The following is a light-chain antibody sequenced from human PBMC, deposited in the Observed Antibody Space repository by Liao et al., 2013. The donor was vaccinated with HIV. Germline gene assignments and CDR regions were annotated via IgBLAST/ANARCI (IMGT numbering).Light chain of an antibody. CDR1: QLTNILGNKY. CDR2: QDS. CDR3: QAWDRVSAL. V-gene: IGLV3-1*01. J-gene: IGLJ2*01. Sequence: SYVLTQPPSVSVSPGQTATITCFGDQLTNILGNKYLHWYQQRPGQSPLLVMYQDSRRPSGIPERFSGSNSGNTGTLTISGTQAVDEAVYYCQAWDRVSALFGGGTELTVL.